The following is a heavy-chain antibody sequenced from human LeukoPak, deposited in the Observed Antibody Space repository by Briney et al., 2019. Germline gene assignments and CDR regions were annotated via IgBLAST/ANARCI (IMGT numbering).Heavy chain of an antibody. V-gene: IGHV3-23*01. D-gene: IGHD3-22*01. Sequence: PGGSLRLSCAASGFTFSSYAMSWVRQAPGKGLEWVSAISGSGGSTYYADSVKGRFTISRDNSKNTLYLQMNSLRAEDTAVYSCAKAPYYYDSSGYYHTTSLDYRGPGTLVTVSS. CDR1: GFTFSSYA. CDR3: AKAPYYYDSSGYYHTTSLDY. J-gene: IGHJ4*01. CDR2: ISGSGGST.